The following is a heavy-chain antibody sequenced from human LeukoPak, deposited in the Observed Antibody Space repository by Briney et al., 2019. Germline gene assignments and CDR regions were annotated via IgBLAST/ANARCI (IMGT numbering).Heavy chain of an antibody. V-gene: IGHV3-33*08. D-gene: IGHD3-22*01. CDR2: IWYDGSNK. CDR3: AREHYNYYDNSGSIDY. Sequence: GGSLRLSCEASGFTLSNYAMTWVRQAPGKGLEWVAVIWYDGSNKYYADSVKGRFTISRDNPKNTLYLQMNSLRAEDTAVYYCAREHYNYYDNSGSIDYWGQGTLVTVSS. J-gene: IGHJ4*02. CDR1: GFTLSNYA.